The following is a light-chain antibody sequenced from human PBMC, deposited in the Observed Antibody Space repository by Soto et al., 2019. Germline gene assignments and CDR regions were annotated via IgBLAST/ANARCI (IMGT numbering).Light chain of an antibody. Sequence: ALTQPASVSGSPRQSITISCTGASSDVGSYTYVSWYQQHPGKAPKLMIYEVNNRPSGVSNRFSGSRSGNTASLTISGLQAEDEADYYCSSYTSSSTLYVFGTGTKVTVL. J-gene: IGLJ1*01. CDR3: SSYTSSSTLYV. CDR2: EVN. V-gene: IGLV2-14*01. CDR1: SSDVGSYTY.